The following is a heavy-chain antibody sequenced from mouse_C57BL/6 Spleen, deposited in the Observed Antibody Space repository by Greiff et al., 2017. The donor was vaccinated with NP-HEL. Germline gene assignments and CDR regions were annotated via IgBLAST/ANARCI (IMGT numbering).Heavy chain of an antibody. CDR3: ARESTTVVATDFDY. CDR2: IDPSDSYT. CDR1: GYTFTSYW. J-gene: IGHJ2*01. V-gene: IGHV1-50*01. D-gene: IGHD1-1*01. Sequence: QVQLQQPGAELVKPGASVKLSCKASGYTFTSYWMQWVKQRPGQGLEWIGEIDPSDSYTNYNQKFKGKATLTVDTSSSTAYMQLSSLTSEDSAVYYCARESTTVVATDFDYWGQGTTLTVSS.